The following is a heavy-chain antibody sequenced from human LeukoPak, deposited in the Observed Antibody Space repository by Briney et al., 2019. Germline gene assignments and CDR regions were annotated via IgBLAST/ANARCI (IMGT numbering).Heavy chain of an antibody. CDR1: GYTFTSYG. CDR2: ISAYNGNT. D-gene: IGHD2-15*01. V-gene: IGHV1-18*01. Sequence: GASVKVSCKASGYTFTSYGISWVRQAPRQGLEWMGWISAYNGNTNYAQKLQGRVTMTTDTSTSTAYMELRSLRSDDTAVYYCAKNQRYCSGGSCSPFDAFDIWGQGTMVTVSS. J-gene: IGHJ3*02. CDR3: AKNQRYCSGGSCSPFDAFDI.